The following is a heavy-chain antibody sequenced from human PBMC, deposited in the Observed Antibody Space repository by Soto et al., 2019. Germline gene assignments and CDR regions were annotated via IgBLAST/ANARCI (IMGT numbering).Heavy chain of an antibody. CDR1: GGSISSSSYY. J-gene: IGHJ4*02. Sequence: QLQLQESGPGLVKPSETLSLTCTVSGGSISSSSYYWGWIRQPPGKGLEWIGRIYYSGSAYYNPSLKSRVTISIDTSKNHFSLKLSSVTAADTAVYYCARQKNYDSSGYSPDFDYWGRGTLVTVSS. D-gene: IGHD3-22*01. CDR3: ARQKNYDSSGYSPDFDY. CDR2: IYYSGSA. V-gene: IGHV4-39*01.